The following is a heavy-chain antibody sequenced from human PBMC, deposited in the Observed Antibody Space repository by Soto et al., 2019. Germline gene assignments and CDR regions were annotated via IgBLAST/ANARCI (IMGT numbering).Heavy chain of an antibody. CDR3: ARGSWDWNDAGLGY. CDR2: IYYSGST. V-gene: IGHV4-59*01. J-gene: IGHJ4*02. D-gene: IGHD1-1*01. CDR1: GGSISSYY. Sequence: PSETLSLTCTVSGGSISSYYWSWIRQPPGKGLEWIGYIYYSGSTNYNPSLKSRVTISVDTSKNQFSLKLSSVTAADTAVYYCARGSWDWNDAGLGYWGQGTLVTVSS.